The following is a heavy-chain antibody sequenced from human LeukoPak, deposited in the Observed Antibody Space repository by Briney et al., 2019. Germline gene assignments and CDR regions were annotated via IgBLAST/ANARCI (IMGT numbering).Heavy chain of an antibody. CDR2: IIPILGIA. CDR1: GGTFSSYA. J-gene: IGHJ4*02. D-gene: IGHD5-18*01. CDR3: ARDPPQGYSYGYGY. Sequence: SVKVSCKASGGTFSSYAISWVRQAPGQGLEWMGRIIPILGIANYAQKFQGRVTITADKSTSTAYMELSSLRSEDTAVYYCARDPPQGYSYGYGYWGQGTLVTVSS. V-gene: IGHV1-69*04.